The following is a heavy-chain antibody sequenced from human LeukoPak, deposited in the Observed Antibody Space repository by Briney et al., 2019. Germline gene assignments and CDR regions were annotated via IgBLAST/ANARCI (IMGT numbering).Heavy chain of an antibody. CDR2: ISSRGTTI. D-gene: IGHD6-13*01. CDR1: GFTFSSYE. Sequence: PGGSLKLSCTASGFTFSSYEMNWVRQAPGKGLEWVSYISSRGTTIYYAGSVKGRFTITRDNAKKSLYLQMNSLRAEDTAVYYCVRPMSGYLFDSWGQGTLVTVSS. CDR3: VRPMSGYLFDS. J-gene: IGHJ4*02. V-gene: IGHV3-48*03.